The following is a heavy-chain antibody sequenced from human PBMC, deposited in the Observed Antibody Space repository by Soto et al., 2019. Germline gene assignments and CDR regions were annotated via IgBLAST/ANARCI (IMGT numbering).Heavy chain of an antibody. Sequence: ASVKVSFKASGYTFTSYGISWVRQAPGQGLEWMGWTSAYNGNTNYAQKLQGRVTMTTDTSTSTAYMELRSLRSDDTAVYYCARDNRYCSSTSCPMDAFDIWGQGTMVTVSS. CDR3: ARDNRYCSSTSCPMDAFDI. CDR2: TSAYNGNT. D-gene: IGHD2-2*01. CDR1: GYTFTSYG. J-gene: IGHJ3*02. V-gene: IGHV1-18*01.